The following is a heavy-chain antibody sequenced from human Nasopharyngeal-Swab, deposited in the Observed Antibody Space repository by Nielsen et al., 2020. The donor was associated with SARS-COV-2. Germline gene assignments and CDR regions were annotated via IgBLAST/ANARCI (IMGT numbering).Heavy chain of an antibody. CDR3: AAGEGRISARPYYCYYMDV. V-gene: IGHV1-58*02. D-gene: IGHD6-6*01. Sequence: SAKVSCKASGFTFSTSAIQRVRQARAQRLEWIGRIVVGSGNIKYAQKFQGRVTITRDMSTATAYMELSSLQSEDSAVYYCAAGEGRISARPYYCYYMDVWGNGSTVTVSS. CDR2: IVVGSGNI. CDR1: GFTFSTSA. J-gene: IGHJ6*03.